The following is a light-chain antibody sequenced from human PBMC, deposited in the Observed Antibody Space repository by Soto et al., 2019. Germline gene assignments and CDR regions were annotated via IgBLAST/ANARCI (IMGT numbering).Light chain of an antibody. CDR1: SSDVGGYNY. CDR2: DVS. J-gene: IGLJ1*01. Sequence: QSALTQPASVSGSPGQSITISCTGTSSDVGGYNYVSWYQQHPGKAPKLIIYDVSNRPSGVSNRFSGSKSGNTASLTISGLQAEDDTDYYCSSYTSTSNYVFGTGTKVTIL. V-gene: IGLV2-14*03. CDR3: SSYTSTSNYV.